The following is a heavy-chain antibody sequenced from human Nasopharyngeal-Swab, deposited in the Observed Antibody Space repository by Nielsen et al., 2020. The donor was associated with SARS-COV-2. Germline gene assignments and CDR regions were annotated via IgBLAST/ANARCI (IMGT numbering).Heavy chain of an antibody. V-gene: IGHV4-59*12. CDR1: GGSIRSYY. CDR2: IYDSGST. J-gene: IGHJ4*02. D-gene: IGHD3-3*01. CDR3: ARLDPFGSEDK. Sequence: GSLRLSCTVSGGSIRSYYWNWIRQPPGKGPEWIGYIYDSGSTNYNSSLKSRVTISVDTSKNQFSLKLSSVTAADTAVYYCARLDPFGSEDKWGQGTLVTVSS.